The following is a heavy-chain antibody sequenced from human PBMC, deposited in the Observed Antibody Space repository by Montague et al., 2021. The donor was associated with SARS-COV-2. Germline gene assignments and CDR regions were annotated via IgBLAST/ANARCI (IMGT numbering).Heavy chain of an antibody. J-gene: IGHJ4*02. D-gene: IGHD5-24*01. Sequence: SETLSLTCAVYGGSFSGYYWSWIRQPPGKGLEWIGEINHSGSTNYNPSXXSQVTISVDTSKNQFSLKLSSVTAADTAVYYCARVFPRWLQFDPYFDYWGQGTLVTVSS. CDR3: ARVFPRWLQFDPYFDY. CDR1: GGSFSGYY. CDR2: INHSGST. V-gene: IGHV4-34*01.